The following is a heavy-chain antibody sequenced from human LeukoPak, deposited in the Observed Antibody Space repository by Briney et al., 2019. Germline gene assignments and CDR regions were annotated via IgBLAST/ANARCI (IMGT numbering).Heavy chain of an antibody. CDR1: GFTFTTYA. D-gene: IGHD3-10*01. Sequence: PGGSLRLSCAASGFTFTTYALTWVRQAPGKGLEWLSYISGSGSAIYYSDSVRGRFTISRDNAKNSLYLQMNSLRAEDTAVYYCACYYGAGSYRNWFDPWGQGTLVTVSS. CDR2: ISGSGSAI. V-gene: IGHV3-48*04. J-gene: IGHJ5*02. CDR3: ACYYGAGSYRNWFDP.